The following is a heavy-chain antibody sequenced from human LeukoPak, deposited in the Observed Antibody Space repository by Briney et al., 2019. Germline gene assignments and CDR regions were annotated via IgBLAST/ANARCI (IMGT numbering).Heavy chain of an antibody. V-gene: IGHV3-7*01. J-gene: IGHJ4*02. CDR2: IKHDGSEK. D-gene: IGHD3-3*01. CDR3: ATDRGWRTSGYYLYYFEY. CDR1: GFTFTNYF. Sequence: GGSLRLSCAASGFTFTNYFMSWVRQAPGKGLEWVASIKHDGSEKYYVDSVRGRFTISRDNTMNSLYLQMSSLRAEDTAVYYCATDRGWRTSGYYLYYFEYWGQGTLVTFSS.